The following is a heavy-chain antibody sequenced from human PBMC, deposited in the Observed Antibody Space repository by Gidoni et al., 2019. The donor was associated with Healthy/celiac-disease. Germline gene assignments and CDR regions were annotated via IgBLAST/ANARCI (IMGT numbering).Heavy chain of an antibody. CDR3: TTDKPYYYDSSGRIPVSV. CDR1: GFTFSNAW. D-gene: IGHD3-22*01. CDR2: IKSKTDGGTT. Sequence: EVQLVESGGGLVKPGGSLRLSCAASGFTFSNAWMSWVRQAPGKGLEWVGRIKSKTDGGTTDYAAPVKGRFTISRDDSKNTLYLQMNSLKTEDTAVYYCTTDKPYYYDSSGRIPVSVWGQGTMVTVSS. J-gene: IGHJ3*01. V-gene: IGHV3-15*01.